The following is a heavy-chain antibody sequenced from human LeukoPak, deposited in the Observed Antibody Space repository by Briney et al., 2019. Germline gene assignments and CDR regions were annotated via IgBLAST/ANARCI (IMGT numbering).Heavy chain of an antibody. V-gene: IGHV3-23*01. J-gene: IGHJ6*03. D-gene: IGHD3-10*01. CDR3: AKDSALLWFGELLRPDYYMDV. CDR2: ISGSGGST. CDR1: GFTFSSYA. Sequence: GGSLRLSCAASGFTFSSYAMSWVRQAPGKGLEWVSAISGSGGSTYYADSVKGRFTISRDNSKNTLYLQMNSLRAEDTAVYYCAKDSALLWFGELLRPDYYMDVWGKGTTVTVSS.